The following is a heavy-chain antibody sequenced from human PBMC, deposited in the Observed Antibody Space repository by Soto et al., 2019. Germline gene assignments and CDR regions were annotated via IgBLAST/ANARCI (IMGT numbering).Heavy chain of an antibody. Sequence: QVQLQESGPGLVKPSETLSLTCTVSGDSISSYYWSWIRQPPGKGLEWIGYIHYSGSTNYNPSLNSRVTISVDTSKNQFSLRLSSVTAADTAVYYCARHATLHGAYDYWGQGTLVTVSS. CDR1: GDSISSYY. CDR3: ARHATLHGAYDY. V-gene: IGHV4-59*08. CDR2: IHYSGST. J-gene: IGHJ4*02. D-gene: IGHD4-17*01.